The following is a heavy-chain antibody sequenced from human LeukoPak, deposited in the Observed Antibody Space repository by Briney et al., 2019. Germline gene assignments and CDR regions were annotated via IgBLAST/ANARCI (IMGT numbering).Heavy chain of an antibody. Sequence: SETLSLTCTVSGGSINNYYWSWIRQPPGKGLEWIGYVYYTGSTNYNPSLKSRVTISVDTSKNQFSLKLSSVTAADTAVYYCASQPADYGSGLFDYWGQGTLVTVSS. V-gene: IGHV4-59*08. CDR1: GGSINNYY. CDR3: ASQPADYGSGLFDY. J-gene: IGHJ4*02. CDR2: VYYTGST. D-gene: IGHD3-10*01.